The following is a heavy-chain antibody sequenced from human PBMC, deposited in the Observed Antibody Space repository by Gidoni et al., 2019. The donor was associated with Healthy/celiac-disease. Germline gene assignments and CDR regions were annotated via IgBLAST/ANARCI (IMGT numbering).Heavy chain of an antibody. V-gene: IGHV3-64D*08. CDR2: ISSNGGST. Sequence: VQLVESGGGLVQPGGSLSLSCSASGFTFSSYAMHWVRQAPGKGLEYVSAISSNGGSTYYADSVKGRFTISRDNSKNTLYLQMSSLRAEDTAVYYCVKDGGAAALDYWGQGTLVTVSS. D-gene: IGHD6-13*01. J-gene: IGHJ4*02. CDR3: VKDGGAAALDY. CDR1: GFTFSSYA.